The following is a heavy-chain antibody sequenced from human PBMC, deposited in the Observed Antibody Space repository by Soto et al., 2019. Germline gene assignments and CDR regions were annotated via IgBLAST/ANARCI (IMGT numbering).Heavy chain of an antibody. D-gene: IGHD5-18*01. V-gene: IGHV4-30-4*01. Sequence: QVQLQESGPGLVKPSQTLSLTCTVSGGSISSGDYYWSWIRQPPGKGLEWIGYIYYSGSTYYNPSLKRRVTISVDTSKNQFSLKLSSVTAADTAVYYCARAGGYSYGKIDYWGQGTLVTVSS. CDR2: IYYSGST. J-gene: IGHJ4*02. CDR1: GGSISSGDYY. CDR3: ARAGGYSYGKIDY.